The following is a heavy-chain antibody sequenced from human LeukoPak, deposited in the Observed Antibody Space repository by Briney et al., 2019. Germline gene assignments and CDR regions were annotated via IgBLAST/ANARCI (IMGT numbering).Heavy chain of an antibody. V-gene: IGHV3-33*01. CDR1: GFTFSNFD. D-gene: IGHD3-16*02. CDR2: IWYDGSSE. J-gene: IGHJ4*02. CDR3: ARDHTSDDYLWGSYRHGDYFDY. Sequence: GGSLRLSCAASGFTFSNFDMHWVRQAPGKGLEWVALIWYDGSSEYYADSVKGRFTTSRDNSKNTLYLQMNSLRAEDTAVYYCARDHTSDDYLWGSYRHGDYFDYWGQGSLVTVSS.